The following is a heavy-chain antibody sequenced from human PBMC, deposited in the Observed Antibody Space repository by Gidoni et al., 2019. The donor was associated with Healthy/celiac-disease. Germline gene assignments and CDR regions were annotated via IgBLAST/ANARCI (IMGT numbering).Heavy chain of an antibody. V-gene: IGHV3-23*01. CDR3: AKVWPSRIKAGATGYFDY. J-gene: IGHJ4*02. D-gene: IGHD1-26*01. CDR2: ISGSGGST. Sequence: EVQLLESGGGLVQPGGSLRLSCAASGFTFSSDAMSWVRQAPGKGLGWGSAISGSGGSTYYADSVKGRFTISRDNSKNTLYLQMNSLRAEDTAVYYCAKVWPSRIKAGATGYFDYWGQGTLVTVSS. CDR1: GFTFSSDA.